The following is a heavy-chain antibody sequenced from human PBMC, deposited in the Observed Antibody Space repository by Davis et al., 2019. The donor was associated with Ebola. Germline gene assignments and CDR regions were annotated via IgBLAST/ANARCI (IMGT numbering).Heavy chain of an antibody. Sequence: PSETLSLTCTVSGGSISGHYWSWIRQSPGKGLEWIGYIYYSGNTSYNPSLKSRVTVSVDTSKNQFSLQLSSVTAADTAVYYCTRALMTYSTLTTRYYYYGVDVWGQGTTVTVSS. CDR3: TRALMTYSTLTTRYYYYGVDV. V-gene: IGHV4-59*11. CDR1: GGSISGHY. CDR2: IYYSGNT. D-gene: IGHD4-11*01. J-gene: IGHJ6*02.